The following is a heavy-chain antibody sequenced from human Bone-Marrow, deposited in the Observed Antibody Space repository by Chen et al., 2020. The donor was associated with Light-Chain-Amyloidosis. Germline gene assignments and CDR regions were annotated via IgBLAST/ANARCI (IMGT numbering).Heavy chain of an antibody. J-gene: IGHJ5*02. CDR2: ISPSGGRT. V-gene: IGHV3-23*01. CDR3: AKDGKEWLPDA. D-gene: IGHD3-3*01. CDR1: GFSFSNYA. Sequence: EVQLLESGGGLVQPGGSLRLSCAASGFSFSNYAMSWVRQAPGKGLEWVSAISPSGGRTYYADSVKGRLTISRDNSENTLYLQMNSLIVEDTAVYYCAKDGKEWLPDAWGQGTLVTVSS.